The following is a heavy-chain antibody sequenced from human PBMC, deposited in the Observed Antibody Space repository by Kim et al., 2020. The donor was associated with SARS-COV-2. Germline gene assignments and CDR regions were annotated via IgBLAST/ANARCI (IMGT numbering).Heavy chain of an antibody. V-gene: IGHV5-10-1*01. Sequence: GESLKISCKGSGYSFTSYWISWVRQMPGKGLEWKGRIDPSDSYTNYSPSFQGHVTISADKSISTAYLQWSSLKASDTAMYYCARRGGSYPRYYYYGMDVWGQGTTVTVSS. D-gene: IGHD1-26*01. CDR1: GYSFTSYW. J-gene: IGHJ6*02. CDR3: ARRGGSYPRYYYYGMDV. CDR2: IDPSDSYT.